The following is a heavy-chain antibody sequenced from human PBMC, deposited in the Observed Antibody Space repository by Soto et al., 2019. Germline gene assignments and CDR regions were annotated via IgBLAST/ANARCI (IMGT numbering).Heavy chain of an antibody. CDR1: GGTFSSYA. J-gene: IGHJ4*02. CDR3: ASTTGYYYDSSGYYTPS. CDR2: IIPIFGTA. Sequence: SVKVSCKASGGTFSSYAISWVRQAPGQGLEWMGGIIPIFGTANYAQKFQGRVTITADESTSTAYMELSSLRSEDTAVYYCASTTGYYYDSSGYYTPSWGQGTLVTVSS. D-gene: IGHD3-22*01. V-gene: IGHV1-69*13.